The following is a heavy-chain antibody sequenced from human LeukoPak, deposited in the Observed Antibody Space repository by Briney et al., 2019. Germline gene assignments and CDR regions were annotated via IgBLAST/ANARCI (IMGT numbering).Heavy chain of an antibody. V-gene: IGHV4-59*08. Sequence: PSETLSLTCTVSGGSISSYYWSWLRQPPGKGLEWIGYIYYSGSTNYNPSLKSRVTISVDTSKNQFSLKLSSVTAADTAVYYCARARGEYCSSTSCYNYFDYWGQGTLATVSS. D-gene: IGHD2-2*02. J-gene: IGHJ4*02. CDR1: GGSISSYY. CDR3: ARARGEYCSSTSCYNYFDY. CDR2: IYYSGST.